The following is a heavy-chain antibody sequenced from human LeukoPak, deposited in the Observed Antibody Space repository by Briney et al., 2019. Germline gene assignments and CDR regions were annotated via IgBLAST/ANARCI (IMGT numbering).Heavy chain of an antibody. CDR2: TYYRSKWYN. Sequence: SQTLSLTCAISGDSVSSNSAAWSWIRQSPLRGLEWLGRTYYRSKWYNEYAVSVKSRITINPDTSKNQFSLQLNSVTPEDTAVYYCARISYNSIPTWGQGTLVTVSS. J-gene: IGHJ4*02. V-gene: IGHV6-1*01. CDR3: ARISYNSIPT. D-gene: IGHD6-13*01. CDR1: GDSVSSNSAA.